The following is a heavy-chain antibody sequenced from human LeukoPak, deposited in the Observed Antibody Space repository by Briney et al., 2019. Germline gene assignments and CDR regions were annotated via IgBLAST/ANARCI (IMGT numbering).Heavy chain of an antibody. Sequence: SETLSLTCAVYGGSFSGYYWSWIRQPPGKGLEWIGEINHSGSTIYNPSFKSRVTISVDTSKNQVSLKLRSVTAADTAVYYCARGRIASGAYYYYMDVWGKGTTVTVSS. CDR2: INHSGST. V-gene: IGHV4-34*01. D-gene: IGHD2-21*01. CDR1: GGSFSGYY. CDR3: ARGRIASGAYYYYMDV. J-gene: IGHJ6*03.